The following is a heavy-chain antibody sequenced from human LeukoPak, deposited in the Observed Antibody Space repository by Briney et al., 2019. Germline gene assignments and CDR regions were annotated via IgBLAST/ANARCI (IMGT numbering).Heavy chain of an antibody. D-gene: IGHD1-26*01. CDR1: GYTFASYY. CDR2: INPSGGST. J-gene: IGHJ5*02. V-gene: IGHV1-46*03. Sequence: ASVKVSCKASGYTFASYYMHWVRQAPGQGLEWMGIINPSGGSTSYAQKFQGRVTMTRDTSTSTVYMELSSLRSEDTAVYYCARRGGSRPGWFDPWGQGTLVTVSS. CDR3: ARRGGSRPGWFDP.